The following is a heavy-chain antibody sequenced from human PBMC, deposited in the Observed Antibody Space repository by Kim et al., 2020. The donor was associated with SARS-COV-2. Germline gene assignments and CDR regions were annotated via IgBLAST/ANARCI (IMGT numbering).Heavy chain of an antibody. Sequence: GGSLRLSCAASGFTFSSYSMNWVRQAPGKGLEWVSYISSSSSTLYYADSVKGRFTISRDNAKNSLYLQMNSLRAEDTAVYYCARARSGYYDDAFDIWGQGTMVTVSS. CDR2: ISSSSSTL. CDR1: GFTFSSYS. D-gene: IGHD3-3*01. CDR3: ARARSGYYDDAFDI. V-gene: IGHV3-48*04. J-gene: IGHJ3*02.